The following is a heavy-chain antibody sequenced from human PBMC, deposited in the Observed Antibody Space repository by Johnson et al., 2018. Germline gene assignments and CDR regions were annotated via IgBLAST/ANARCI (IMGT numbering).Heavy chain of an antibody. CDR1: GFTFSSNW. Sequence: VQLVESGGGLVQPGGSLRLSCAASGFTFSSNWMTWVRQAPGKGLEWVANINQDGSEKYYVDSVKGRFTISRDNAKNSLYLQMNSLRAEDTAVYYCARELNVDTPYCMDVWGKGTTVTVSS. CDR2: INQDGSEK. V-gene: IGHV3-7*01. CDR3: ARELNVDTPYCMDV. D-gene: IGHD5-18*01. J-gene: IGHJ6*04.